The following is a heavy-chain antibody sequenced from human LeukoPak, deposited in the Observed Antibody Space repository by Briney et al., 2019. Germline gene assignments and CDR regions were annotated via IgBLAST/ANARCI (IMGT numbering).Heavy chain of an antibody. V-gene: IGHV4-4*07. CDR3: ARGVGPTTAQSTFDY. D-gene: IGHD1-26*01. J-gene: IGHJ4*02. CDR2: IYTSGST. Sequence: SETLSLTCTVSGGSISSYYWSWIRQPAGKGLEWIGRIYTSGSTNYNPSLKSRVTISVDTSKNQFSLKLSSVTAADTAVYYCARGVGPTTAQSTFDYWGQGALVTVSS. CDR1: GGSISSYY.